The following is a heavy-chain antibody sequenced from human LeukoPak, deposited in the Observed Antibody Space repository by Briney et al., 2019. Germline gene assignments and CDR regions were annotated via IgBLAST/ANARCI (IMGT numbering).Heavy chain of an antibody. CDR3: ARVYGQLINVVFDY. CDR2: INPNSGGT. V-gene: IGHV1-2*02. CDR1: GGTFSSYA. Sequence: ASVKVSCKASGGTFSSYAISWVRQAPGQGLEWMGWINPNSGGTNYAQKFQGRVTMTRDTSISTAYMELSRLRSDDTAVYYCARVYGQLINVVFDYWGQGTLVTVSS. D-gene: IGHD6-13*01. J-gene: IGHJ4*02.